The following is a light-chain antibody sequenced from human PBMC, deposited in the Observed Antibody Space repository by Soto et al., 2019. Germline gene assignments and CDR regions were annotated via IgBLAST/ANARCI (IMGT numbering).Light chain of an antibody. CDR1: QSVTTW. Sequence: DIQMTQSPSTLSASVGDRVTITCRASQSVTTWLAWYQQKPGKAPKLLIYAASSLESGVPSRFSGSGSETEFTLTISNLQPEDSATYYCQQYETYSQTFGQGTKVEI. V-gene: IGKV1-5*01. CDR3: QQYETYSQT. CDR2: AAS. J-gene: IGKJ1*01.